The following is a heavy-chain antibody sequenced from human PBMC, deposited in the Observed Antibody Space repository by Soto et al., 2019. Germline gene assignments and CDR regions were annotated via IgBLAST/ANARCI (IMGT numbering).Heavy chain of an antibody. CDR1: GFTVTSNY. V-gene: IGHV3-66*01. CDR3: ARDSFLDYADSSGYSFDY. Sequence: SLRLSCAASGFTVTSNYMAWVRQAPGKGLEWVSVIYRGGSTYYADSVKGRFTISRDKSKNTLYLQMNSLRAEDTAMYYCARDSFLDYADSSGYSFDYWGQG. CDR2: IYRGGST. D-gene: IGHD3-22*01. J-gene: IGHJ4*02.